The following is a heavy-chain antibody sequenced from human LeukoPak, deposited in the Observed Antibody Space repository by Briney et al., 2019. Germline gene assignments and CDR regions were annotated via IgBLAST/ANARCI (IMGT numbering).Heavy chain of an antibody. D-gene: IGHD3-22*01. J-gene: IGHJ3*02. CDR2: IWYDGSNK. CDR1: GFTFSSYG. V-gene: IGHV3-33*01. Sequence: GGSLRLSCAASGFTFSSYGMHWVRQAPGKGLEWVAVIWYDGSNKYYADSVKGRFAISRDNAENSLYLQMNSLRAEDTAVYFCARGHDSSGYYGGGAFDIWGQGTMVTVSS. CDR3: ARGHDSSGYYGGGAFDI.